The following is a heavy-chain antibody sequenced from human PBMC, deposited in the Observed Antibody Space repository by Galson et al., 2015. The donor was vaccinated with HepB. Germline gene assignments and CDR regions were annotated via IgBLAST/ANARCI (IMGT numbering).Heavy chain of an antibody. CDR1: GFTFRNYV. V-gene: IGHV3-23*01. CDR2: LSSSGGGT. Sequence: SLRLSCAASGFTFRNYVMTWVRQAPGKGLEWVSSLSSSGGGTYYADSVKGRVTISRDNSKNTLYLQMHSLRAEDTAVHYCAKSYSDVSGYLDWGQGTLVTVSS. CDR3: AKSYSDVSGYLD. J-gene: IGHJ4*02. D-gene: IGHD3-22*01.